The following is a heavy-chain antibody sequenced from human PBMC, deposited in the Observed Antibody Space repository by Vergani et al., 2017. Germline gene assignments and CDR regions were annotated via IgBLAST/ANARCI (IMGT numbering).Heavy chain of an antibody. CDR1: GGSISSSNW. CDR3: ARALKLRYSPFGEYYYYGMDV. D-gene: IGHD3-9*01. Sequence: QVQLQESGPGLVKPPGTLSLTCAVSGGSISSSNWWSWVRQPPGKGLQWIGEIYHSGSTNYNPSLKSRVTISVDKSKNQFSLKLSSVTAADTAVYYYARALKLRYSPFGEYYYYGMDVWGQGTTVTVSS. CDR2: IYHSGST. J-gene: IGHJ6*02. V-gene: IGHV4-4*03.